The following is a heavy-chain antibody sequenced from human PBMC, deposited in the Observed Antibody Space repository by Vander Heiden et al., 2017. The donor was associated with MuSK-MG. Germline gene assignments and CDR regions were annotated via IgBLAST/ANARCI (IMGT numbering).Heavy chain of an antibody. J-gene: IGHJ4*02. D-gene: IGHD3-16*01. CDR2: IYSGGST. V-gene: IGHV3-53*04. Sequence: EVQLVESGGGVVQPGGSRRLSCAASGFTVSSNYMSWVRQAPGKGLEWVSVIYSGGSTYYADSVKGRFTISRDNSKNTLYLQINSLRAEDTAVYYCASWGYPKYYFDYWGQGTLVTVSS. CDR1: GFTVSSNY. CDR3: ASWGYPKYYFDY.